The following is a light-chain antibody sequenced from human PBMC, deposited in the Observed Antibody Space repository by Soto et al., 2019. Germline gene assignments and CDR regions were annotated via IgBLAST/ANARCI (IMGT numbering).Light chain of an antibody. CDR2: SAS. J-gene: IGKJ1*01. V-gene: IGKV3-15*01. CDR1: QSVDSN. Sequence: EIVLTQSPATLSLSPGERATLSCRASQSVDSNLAWYQQKPGQAPRLLISSASARATGVPPRFSGTGSGTEFTLTISSLQSEDFGVYYCQQYSNWPPWTFGQGTKVDI. CDR3: QQYSNWPPWT.